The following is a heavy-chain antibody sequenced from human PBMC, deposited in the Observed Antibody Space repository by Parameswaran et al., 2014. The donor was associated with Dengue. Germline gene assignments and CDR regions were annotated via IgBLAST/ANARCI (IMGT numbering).Heavy chain of an antibody. CDR2: IKQDGSEK. V-gene: IGHV3-7*03. CDR3: ARGITGTTFDAFDI. J-gene: IGHJ3*02. Sequence: WIRQPPGKGLEWVANIKQDGSEKYYVDSVKGRFTISRDNAKNSLFLQMNSLRAEDTAVYYCARGITGTTFDAFDIWGQGTMVTVSS. D-gene: IGHD1-20*01.